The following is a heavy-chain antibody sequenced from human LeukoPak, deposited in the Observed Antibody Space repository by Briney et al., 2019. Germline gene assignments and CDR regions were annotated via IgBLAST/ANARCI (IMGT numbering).Heavy chain of an antibody. CDR1: GDIFNSYS. CDR2: IIPIFGST. J-gene: IGHJ6*03. D-gene: IGHD1-26*01. CDR3: ARVGRSRGSLPNSYYYMDV. V-gene: IGHV1-69*05. Sequence: SVKVSCNASGDIFNSYSVSWVRQAPGQGLEWMGGIIPIFGSTNYAQKFQGRVTITTDQSTRTAYMESNSLSSDDTAVYYCARVGRSRGSLPNSYYYMDVWGKGTTVTVSS.